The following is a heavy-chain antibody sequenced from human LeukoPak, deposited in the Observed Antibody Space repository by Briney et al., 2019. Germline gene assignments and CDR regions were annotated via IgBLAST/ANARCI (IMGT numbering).Heavy chain of an antibody. CDR2: ISGDGSIT. J-gene: IGHJ4*01. V-gene: IGHV3-74*01. CDR3: ARGRAGNYYNHNDY. D-gene: IGHD3-10*01. Sequence: PGGSLRLSCAASGFTISGYWMHWVRQAPGKGLVWVSRISGDGSITAYADSVKGRFTISRDNAKNTLYLQMTSLRAEDTAVYYCARGRAGNYYNHNDYWGQGTLVTVSS. CDR1: GFTISGYW.